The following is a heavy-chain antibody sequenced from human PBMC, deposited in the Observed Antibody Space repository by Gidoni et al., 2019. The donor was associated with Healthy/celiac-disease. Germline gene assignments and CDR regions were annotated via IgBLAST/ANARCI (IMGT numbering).Heavy chain of an antibody. D-gene: IGHD6-19*01. V-gene: IGHV4-59*08. Sequence: QVQLQESGPGLVKPSETLSLTCTVSGGSISRYYWSWIRQPPGKGLEWIGYIYYSGSTNYNPSLKSRVNISVDTSKNQFSLKLSSVTAADTAVYYCARHSGSGSGWSVLDYWGQGTLVTVSS. CDR1: GGSISRYY. J-gene: IGHJ4*02. CDR2: IYYSGST. CDR3: ARHSGSGSGWSVLDY.